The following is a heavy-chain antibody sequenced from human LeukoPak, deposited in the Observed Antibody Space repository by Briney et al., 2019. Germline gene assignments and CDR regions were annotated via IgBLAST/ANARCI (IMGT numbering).Heavy chain of an antibody. CDR2: ISGSGDST. J-gene: IGHJ4*02. CDR3: ARGRHYYDSSGYFDY. D-gene: IGHD3-22*01. V-gene: IGHV3-23*01. CDR1: GFTFRSYG. Sequence: GGSLRLSCAASGFTFRSYGMTWVRQAPGKGLEWVSAISGSGDSTYYADSVKGRFTISRDNSKNTLYLQMNSLRAEDTAVYYCARGRHYYDSSGYFDYWGQGTLVTVSS.